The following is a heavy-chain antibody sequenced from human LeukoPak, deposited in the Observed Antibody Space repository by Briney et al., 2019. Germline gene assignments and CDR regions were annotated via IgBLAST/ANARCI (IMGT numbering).Heavy chain of an antibody. V-gene: IGHV1-69*05. CDR2: IIPVFGTA. Sequence: SVKVSCKASGGTFNSHVISWLRQAPGQGLEWMGGIIPVFGTASYAEKFQGRVTITTDESTTTAYMEMSSLTSEDTAVYYCARGYYYGSESYWHTKWFDPWGTGTLVTVSS. D-gene: IGHD3-10*01. J-gene: IGHJ5*02. CDR1: GGTFNSHV. CDR3: ARGYYYGSESYWHTKWFDP.